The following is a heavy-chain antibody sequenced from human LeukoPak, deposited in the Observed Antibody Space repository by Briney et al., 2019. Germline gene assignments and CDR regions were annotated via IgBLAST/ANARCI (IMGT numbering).Heavy chain of an antibody. V-gene: IGHV4-34*01. D-gene: IGHD3-22*01. CDR2: INHSGST. J-gene: IGHJ4*02. CDR3: ARDGKLAYYYDSSGFKGFDY. CDR1: GESFSGYY. Sequence: SETLSLTCAVYGESFSGYYWSWIRQPPGKGLEWIGEINHSGSTNYNPSLKSRVTISVDTSKNQFSLKLSSVTAADTAVYYCARDGKLAYYYDSSGFKGFDYWGQGTLVTVSS.